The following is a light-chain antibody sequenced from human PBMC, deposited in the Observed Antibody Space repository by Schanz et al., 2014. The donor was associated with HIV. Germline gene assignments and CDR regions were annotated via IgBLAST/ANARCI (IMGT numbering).Light chain of an antibody. V-gene: IGKV3-15*01. J-gene: IGKJ4*01. CDR2: GAS. CDR1: QDIGNN. Sequence: EIVMTQSPATLSVSLGERAALSCWASQDIGNNLAWYQHKPGQAPRLLIYGASTRATGVPARFSGSGSETEFTLSISSLQSEDFATYYCQQPASYPLTFGGGTKVEIK. CDR3: QQPASYPLT.